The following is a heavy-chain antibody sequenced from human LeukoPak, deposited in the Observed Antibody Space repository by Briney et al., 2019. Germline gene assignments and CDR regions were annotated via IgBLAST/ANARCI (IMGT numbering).Heavy chain of an antibody. J-gene: IGHJ4*02. CDR3: ASRYCTSTNCYAFDY. Sequence: GGSLRLSCAASGFTFSSYGMHWVRQAPGKGLEWVAVISYDGSNKYYADSVKGRFTISRDNAKNSLYLQMNSLRAEDTAVYYCASRYCTSTNCYAFDYWGQGTLITVSS. CDR1: GFTFSSYG. CDR2: ISYDGSNK. V-gene: IGHV3-30*03. D-gene: IGHD2-2*01.